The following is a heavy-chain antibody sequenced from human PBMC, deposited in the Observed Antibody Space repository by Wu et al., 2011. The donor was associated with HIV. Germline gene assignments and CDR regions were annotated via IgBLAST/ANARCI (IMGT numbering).Heavy chain of an antibody. V-gene: IGHV1-69*15. CDR1: GGTFSSYA. CDR3: ARGDILTGAPEYYFDY. CDR2: IIPIFGTS. J-gene: IGHJ4*02. Sequence: VQSGAEVKKPGSSVKVSCKASGGTFSSYAISWVRQAPGQGLEWMGRIIPIFGTSSSAQMFQGRVTITADESTATAYMELSSLRYEDTAVYYCARGDILTGAPEYYFDYWGQGTLVTVSS. D-gene: IGHD3-9*01.